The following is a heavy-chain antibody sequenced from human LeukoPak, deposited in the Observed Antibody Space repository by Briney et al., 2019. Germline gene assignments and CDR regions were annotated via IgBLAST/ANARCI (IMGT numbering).Heavy chain of an antibody. CDR2: IYTSGSTSGST. Sequence: PSETLSLTCTVSGGSISSYYWSWIRQPAGKGLEWIGRIYTSGSTSGSTTYNPSLKSRVTISVDTSKNQFSLKLSSVTAADTAVYYCARAGGSFWSGYSAYYMDVWGKGTTVTVSS. D-gene: IGHD3-3*01. CDR3: ARAGGSFWSGYSAYYMDV. V-gene: IGHV4-4*07. CDR1: GGSISSYY. J-gene: IGHJ6*03.